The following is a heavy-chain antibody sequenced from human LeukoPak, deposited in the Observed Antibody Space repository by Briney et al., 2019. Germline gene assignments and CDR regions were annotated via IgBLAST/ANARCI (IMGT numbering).Heavy chain of an antibody. J-gene: IGHJ3*02. Sequence: GGSLRLSCAASGFTFSSYGMHWVRQAPGKGLEWVAVIWYDGSNKYYADSVKGRFTISRDNSKNTLYLQMNSLRAEDAAVYYCARVSVVVRDYYDSSAQLFDAFDIWGQGTMVTVSS. CDR2: IWYDGSNK. CDR3: ARVSVVVRDYYDSSAQLFDAFDI. D-gene: IGHD3-22*01. CDR1: GFTFSSYG. V-gene: IGHV3-33*01.